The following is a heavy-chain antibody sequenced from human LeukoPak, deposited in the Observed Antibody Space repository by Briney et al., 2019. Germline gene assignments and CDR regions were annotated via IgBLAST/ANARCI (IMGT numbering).Heavy chain of an antibody. V-gene: IGHV3-64D*09. CDR2: ISNKGGST. CDR1: GFTFSSYG. Sequence: GGSLRLSCSTSGFTFSSYGMHWVRQAPGKGLEYVSGISNKGGSTYYADSVKGRFTISRDNSKNTLHLQMSSLRADDTAVYYCVKSGTWADFDSWGQGTLVTVSS. J-gene: IGHJ4*02. D-gene: IGHD1-26*01. CDR3: VKSGTWADFDS.